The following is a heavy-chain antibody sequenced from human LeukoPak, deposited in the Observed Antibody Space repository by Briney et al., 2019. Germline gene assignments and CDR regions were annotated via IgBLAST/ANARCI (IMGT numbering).Heavy chain of an antibody. CDR1: GSTFSNFW. Sequence: GGSLRLSCAASGSTFSNFWMSWVRQAPGKGLEWVANIKRDGGDKYYVDSVKGRFSISRDNAKNSLYLHMNSLRAEDTAVYYCARGDEYATSPWGQGTLVTVSS. CDR2: IKRDGGDK. J-gene: IGHJ4*02. CDR3: ARGDEYATSP. V-gene: IGHV3-7*05. D-gene: IGHD2-2*01.